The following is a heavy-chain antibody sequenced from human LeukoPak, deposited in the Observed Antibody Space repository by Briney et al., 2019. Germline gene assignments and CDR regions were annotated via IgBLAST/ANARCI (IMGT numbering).Heavy chain of an antibody. CDR1: GYTFTHQW. D-gene: IGHD3-10*01. V-gene: IGHV5-51*01. CDR2: IYPRDSDT. J-gene: IGHJ4*02. CDR3: ARYSDVIGAI. Sequence: PGESLKISCKASGYTFTHQWIGWVRQKSGSGPEWMGIIYPRDSDTRYSPSFQGHVSISADTSINTAYLEWSRLEASDTAIYYCARYSDVIGAIWGQGTLVTVSS.